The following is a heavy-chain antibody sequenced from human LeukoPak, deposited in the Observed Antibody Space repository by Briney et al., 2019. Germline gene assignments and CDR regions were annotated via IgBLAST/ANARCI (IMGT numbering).Heavy chain of an antibody. CDR1: GGSFSGYY. CDR3: ARGGNSFPPFDY. V-gene: IGHV4-34*01. J-gene: IGHJ4*02. D-gene: IGHD4-23*01. Sequence: SETLSLTCAVYGGSFSGYYWSWIRQPPGKGLEWIGEINHSGSTNYNPSLKSRVTISVDTSKNQFSLKLSSVTAADTAVYYCARGGNSFPPFDYWGQGNLVTVSS. CDR2: INHSGST.